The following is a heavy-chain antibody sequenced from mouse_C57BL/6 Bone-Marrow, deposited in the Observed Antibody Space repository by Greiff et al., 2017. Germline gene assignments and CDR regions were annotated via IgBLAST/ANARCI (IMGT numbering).Heavy chain of an antibody. CDR2: ISNGGGST. CDR1: GFTFSDYY. D-gene: IGHD2-3*01. J-gene: IGHJ2*01. V-gene: IGHV5-12*01. CDR3: ARFGYFYYFDY. Sequence: EVQGVESGGGLVQPGGSLKLSCAASGFTFSDYYMYWVRQTPEKRLEWVAYISNGGGSTYYPDTVKGRFTISRDNAKNTLYLQMSRLKSEDTAMYYCARFGYFYYFDYWGQGTTLTVSS.